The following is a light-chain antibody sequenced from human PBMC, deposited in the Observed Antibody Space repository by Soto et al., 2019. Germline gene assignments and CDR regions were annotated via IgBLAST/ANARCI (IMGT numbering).Light chain of an antibody. CDR1: QSVSSRY. CDR3: QQYGNSPPYT. Sequence: EIVLTQSPGTLSLSPGERTTLSCRASQSVSSRYLAWYQQKPGQAPRLLIYGASSRATGIPDRFSGSGSGTDFTLTISRLEPEDFAVYYCQQYGNSPPYTFGQGTKLEIK. CDR2: GAS. V-gene: IGKV3-20*01. J-gene: IGKJ2*01.